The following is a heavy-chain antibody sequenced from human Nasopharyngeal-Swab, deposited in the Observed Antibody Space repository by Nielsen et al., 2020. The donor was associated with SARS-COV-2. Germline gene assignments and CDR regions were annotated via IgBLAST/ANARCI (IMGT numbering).Heavy chain of an antibody. J-gene: IGHJ6*03. D-gene: IGHD2-2*01. CDR3: ARGLSGVVPAPILGLGPYYYFYYMDV. CDR1: GGSFSANY. V-gene: IGHV4-34*01. CDR2: INHSGST. Sequence: GSLRLSCAVSGGSFSANYWGWIRQPPGKGLEWIGEINHSGSTNYNPSLKSRVTISVDTSKSQFSLKLTSVTAADTSGYYCARGLSGVVPAPILGLGPYYYFYYMDVWGKGTTVTVSS.